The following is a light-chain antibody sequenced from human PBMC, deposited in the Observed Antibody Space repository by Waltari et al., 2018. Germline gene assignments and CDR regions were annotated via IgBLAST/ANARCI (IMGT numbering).Light chain of an antibody. CDR3: SSYTSNGTLV. CDR1: GRDGGAYNY. CDR2: GVN. V-gene: IGLV2-14*01. J-gene: IGLJ1*01. Sequence: QSALTQPASVSGSPGQSITISCIGTGRDGGAYNYFSWHQQLPGKAPKVMIYGVNNRPSGVSNRFSGSKSGNTASLIISGLQADDEADYYCSSYTSNGTLVFGTGTKVTVV.